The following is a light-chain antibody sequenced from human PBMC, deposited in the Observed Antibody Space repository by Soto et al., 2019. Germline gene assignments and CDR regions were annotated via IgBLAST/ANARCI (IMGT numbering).Light chain of an antibody. Sequence: EIVMTQSPATLSVSPGERATLSCRASQSVSSSYLAWYQQKPGQAPRLLLYDASTRATGIPARFSGSGSGTEFTLTISSPQSEDFAVYFCQQYYKWPLTFGQGTKVEIK. CDR2: DAS. V-gene: IGKV3-15*01. CDR3: QQYYKWPLT. CDR1: QSVSSSY. J-gene: IGKJ1*01.